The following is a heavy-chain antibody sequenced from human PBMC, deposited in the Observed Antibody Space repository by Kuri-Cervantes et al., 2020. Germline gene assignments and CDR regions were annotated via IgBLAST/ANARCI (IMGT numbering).Heavy chain of an antibody. CDR1: GITVSSNY. CDR2: MYSSGDT. V-gene: IGHV3-66*01. J-gene: IGHJ3*02. Sequence: GESLKISCVTSGITVSSNYMTWVRQAPGKGLEWVSIMYSSGDTFYADSVKGRFTISGDNAKNSLYLQMNSLRAEDTAVYYCARERGDYYDRSLDAFDIWGQGTMVTVSS. D-gene: IGHD3-22*01. CDR3: ARERGDYYDRSLDAFDI.